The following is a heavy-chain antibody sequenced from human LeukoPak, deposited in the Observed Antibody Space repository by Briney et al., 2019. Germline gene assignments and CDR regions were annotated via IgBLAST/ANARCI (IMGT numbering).Heavy chain of an antibody. J-gene: IGHJ3*02. CDR1: GGSISSYY. CDR3: ARHGNGAFDI. V-gene: IGHV4-59*08. CDR2: IYYSGRT. Sequence: PSETLSLTCTVSGGSISSYYWSWIRQPPGKGLVWIGFIYYSGRTNYSPSLKSRVTISVDTSKNQFSLKLTSVTAADTAVYYCARHGNGAFDIWGQGTMVTVSS. D-gene: IGHD1-1*01.